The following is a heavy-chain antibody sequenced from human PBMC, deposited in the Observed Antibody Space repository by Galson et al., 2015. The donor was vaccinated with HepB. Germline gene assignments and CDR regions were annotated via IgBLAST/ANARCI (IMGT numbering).Heavy chain of an antibody. CDR3: AHRRTYSAYDY. V-gene: IGHV2-5*02. CDR2: IYWDGDK. D-gene: IGHD5-12*01. J-gene: IGHJ4*02. Sequence: LVKPTQTLSLTCTFSGFSLNASEVGVGWIRQPPGKALEWLALIYWDGDKRYNPSLKNRLTITKDTSTNQVGLTLTNMHPVDTATYFCAHRRTYSAYDYWGQGTLVTVSS. CDR1: GFSLNASEVG.